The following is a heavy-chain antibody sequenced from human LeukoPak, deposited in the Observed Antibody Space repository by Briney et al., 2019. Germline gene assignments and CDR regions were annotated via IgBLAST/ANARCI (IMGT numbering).Heavy chain of an antibody. J-gene: IGHJ4*02. CDR1: GYNFAHN. D-gene: IGHD6-25*01. V-gene: IGHV1-2*02. CDR3: VVSIQAAAIPAFDS. CDR2: INPKNGGT. Sequence: GASVKVSCKASGYNFAHNIHWVRQAPGQGHEFMGWINPKNGGTKYAQNFQGRGTMTRDTSISTVYMELSSLGSDDTAVYYCVVSIQAAAIPAFDSWGQGTLVTVSS.